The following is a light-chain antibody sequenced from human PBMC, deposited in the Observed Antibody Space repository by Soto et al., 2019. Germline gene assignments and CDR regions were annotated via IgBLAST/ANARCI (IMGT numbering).Light chain of an antibody. Sequence: QSVLTQPPSASGTPGLRVTISCSGSSSNIGGNFVFWYQQLPGTAPKLLIYRNNQRPSGVPDRFSGSKSGTSASLAISGLRSKDEADYYCAAWDDSLSGVVFGGGTKVTVL. J-gene: IGLJ2*01. CDR3: AAWDDSLSGVV. V-gene: IGLV1-47*01. CDR1: SSNIGGNF. CDR2: RNN.